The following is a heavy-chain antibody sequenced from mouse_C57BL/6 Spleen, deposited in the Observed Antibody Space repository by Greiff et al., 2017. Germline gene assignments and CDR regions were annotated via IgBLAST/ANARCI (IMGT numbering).Heavy chain of an antibody. D-gene: IGHD1-1*01. CDR3: TRREDYGSSDNYAMDY. CDR2: IDPETGGT. Sequence: QVQLQQSGAELVRPGASVTLSCKASGYTFTDYEMHWVKQTPVHGLEWIGAIDPETGGTAYNQKFKGKAILTADKSSSTAYMELRSLTSEDSAVYYCTRREDYGSSDNYAMDYWGQGTSVTVSS. CDR1: GYTFTDYE. V-gene: IGHV1-15*01. J-gene: IGHJ4*01.